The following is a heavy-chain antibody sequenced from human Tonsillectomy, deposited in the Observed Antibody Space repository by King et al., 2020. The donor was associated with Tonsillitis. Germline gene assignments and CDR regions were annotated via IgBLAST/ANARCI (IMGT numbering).Heavy chain of an antibody. V-gene: IGHV3-48*01. CDR1: GFTFSSYG. Sequence: VQLVESGGGLVQPGGSLRLSCAASGFTFSSYGMSWVRQAPGKGLEWVSYISGSRSSIHYADSVKGRLTITRDNVKNSLYLQMNRLRAEDTALYYCASSFRSGSFDYSFDYWGQGTLLTVSS. CDR2: ISGSRSSI. CDR3: ASSFRSGSFDYSFDY. J-gene: IGHJ4*02. D-gene: IGHD3-10*01.